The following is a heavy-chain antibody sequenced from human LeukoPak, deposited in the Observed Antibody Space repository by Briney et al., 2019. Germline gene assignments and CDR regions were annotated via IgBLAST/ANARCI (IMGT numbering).Heavy chain of an antibody. CDR1: GGSISSYY. CDR3: ATTTIRLGY. J-gene: IGHJ4*02. CDR2: IYYSGST. Sequence: MPSETLSLTCTVSGGSISSYYWSWIRQPPGKGLEWIGYIYYSGSTYYNPSLKSRVTISVDTSNNQFSLKLSSVTAADTAVYYCATTTIRLGYWGQGTLVTVSS. V-gene: IGHV4-59*12. D-gene: IGHD1-26*01.